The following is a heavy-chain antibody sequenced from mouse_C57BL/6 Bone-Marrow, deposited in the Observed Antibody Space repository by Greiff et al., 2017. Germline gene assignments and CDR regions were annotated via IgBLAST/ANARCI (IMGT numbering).Heavy chain of an antibody. CDR1: GYTFTSSW. J-gene: IGHJ2*01. V-gene: IGHV1-59*01. Sequence: QVQLQQPGAELVRPGTSVKLSCKASGYTFTSSWMHWVKQRPGQGLEWIGVIDPSDSYTNYNQKFKGKATLTVDTSSSTAYMQLSSLTSEDSAVYYCARAGGLDDWGKGTTLTVSS. CDR3: ARAGGLDD. CDR2: IDPSDSYT.